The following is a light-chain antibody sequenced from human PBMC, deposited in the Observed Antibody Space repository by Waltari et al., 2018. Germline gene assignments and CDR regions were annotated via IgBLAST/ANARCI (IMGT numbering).Light chain of an antibody. CDR2: GAS. J-gene: IGKJ1*01. Sequence: MVLTQSPGPLSLSPEGSATLSCRTNQHVTRALAWYQQKPGQAPRLLIYGASNRATGVPDRFSGSGSGTDFSLTISRLEPEDVAVYYCKHYLRFPVTFGQGTKVEVK. CDR3: KHYLRFPVT. CDR1: QHVTRA. V-gene: IGKV3-20*01.